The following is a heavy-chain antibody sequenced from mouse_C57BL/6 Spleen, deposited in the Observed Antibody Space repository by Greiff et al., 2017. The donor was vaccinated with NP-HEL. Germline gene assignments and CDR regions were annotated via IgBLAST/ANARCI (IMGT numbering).Heavy chain of an antibody. Sequence: VKLQQPGAELVMPGASVKLSCKASGYTFTSYWMHWVKQRPGQGLEWIGEIDPSDSYTNYNQKFKGKSTLTVDKSSSTSYMQLSSLTSEDSAVYYCGYGYDGAMDYWGQGTSVTVSS. V-gene: IGHV1-69*01. CDR3: GYGYDGAMDY. CDR1: GYTFTSYW. J-gene: IGHJ4*01. D-gene: IGHD2-2*01. CDR2: IDPSDSYT.